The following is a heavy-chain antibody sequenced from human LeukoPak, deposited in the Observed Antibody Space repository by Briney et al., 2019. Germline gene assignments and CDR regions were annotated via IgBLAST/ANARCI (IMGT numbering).Heavy chain of an antibody. D-gene: IGHD2-8*02. Sequence: PSETLSLTCTVSGGSISSGGYYWSWIRQHPGKGLEWIGYIYYSGSTYYNPSLKSRVTISVDTSKNQFSLKLSSVTAADTAAYYCATAWWGEDNYWGQGTLVTVSS. CDR3: ATAWWGEDNY. V-gene: IGHV4-31*03. J-gene: IGHJ4*02. CDR1: GGSISSGGYY. CDR2: IYYSGST.